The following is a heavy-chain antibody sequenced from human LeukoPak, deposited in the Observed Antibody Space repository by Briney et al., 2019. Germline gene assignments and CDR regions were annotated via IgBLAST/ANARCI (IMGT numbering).Heavy chain of an antibody. V-gene: IGHV3-7*01. J-gene: IGHJ4*02. CDR2: IKQDGNEK. D-gene: IGHD6-13*01. CDR1: GFTFSTYW. Sequence: GGSLRLSCAASGFTFSTYWMSWVRQAPGKGLEWVANIKQDGNEKYFVDSVEGRFTISRDNAKNSLYLQMHSLRAEDTAVYYCARLGGSSWYDAFFDYWGRGTLVTVSS. CDR3: ARLGGSSWYDAFFDY.